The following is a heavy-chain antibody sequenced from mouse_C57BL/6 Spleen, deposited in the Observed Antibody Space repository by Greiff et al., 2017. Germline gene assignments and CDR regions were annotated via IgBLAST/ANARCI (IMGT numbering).Heavy chain of an antibody. CDR2: ISDGGSYT. V-gene: IGHV5-4*03. CDR3: ARIYLRAMDY. J-gene: IGHJ4*01. D-gene: IGHD2-1*01. CDR1: GFTFSSYA. Sequence: EVKLMESGGGLVKPGGSLKLSCAASGFTFSSYAMSWVRQTPEKRLEWVATISDGGSYTYYPDNVKGRFTISRDNAKNNLYLQMSHLKSEDTAMYYCARIYLRAMDYWGQGTSVTVSS.